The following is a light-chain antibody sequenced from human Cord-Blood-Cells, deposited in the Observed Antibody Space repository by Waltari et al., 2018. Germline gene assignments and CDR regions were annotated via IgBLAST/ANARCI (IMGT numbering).Light chain of an antibody. Sequence: ELVLTQSPGTLSLSPGECATLSCRATQSVSSSYLAWYQQKPGQAPRLLIYGASSMATGIPDRFSGSGSGTDFTLTISRLEPEDFAVYYCQQYGSTPLTFGGGTKVEIK. CDR2: GAS. CDR1: QSVSSSY. V-gene: IGKV3-20*01. CDR3: QQYGSTPLT. J-gene: IGKJ4*01.